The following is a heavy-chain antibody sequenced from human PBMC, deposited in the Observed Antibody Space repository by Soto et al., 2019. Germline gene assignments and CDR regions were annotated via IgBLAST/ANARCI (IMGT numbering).Heavy chain of an antibody. V-gene: IGHV3-23*01. Sequence: MSWVRQAPGKGLEWVSTISGSGGSTYYADSVKGRFTISRDNSKNTLYLQMNSLRAEDTAVYYCAKAAYCGGDCYSGPFDYWGQGTLVTVSS. CDR3: AKAAYCGGDCYSGPFDY. J-gene: IGHJ4*02. D-gene: IGHD2-21*02. CDR2: ISGSGGST.